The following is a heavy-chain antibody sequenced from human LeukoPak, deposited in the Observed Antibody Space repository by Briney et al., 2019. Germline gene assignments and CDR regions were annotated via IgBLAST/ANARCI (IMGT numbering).Heavy chain of an antibody. J-gene: IGHJ4*02. CDR3: AKGDGDYGDY. CDR2: ISGSGGST. CDR1: GFTFSSYA. D-gene: IGHD4-17*01. V-gene: IGHV3-23*01. Sequence: GGCLRLSCAASGFTFSSYAMSWVRQAPGKGLEWVSAISGSGGSTYYADSVKGRFTISRDNCKNTLYLQMHSLRGEGTSVYYCAKGDGDYGDYWGQGTLVTVSS.